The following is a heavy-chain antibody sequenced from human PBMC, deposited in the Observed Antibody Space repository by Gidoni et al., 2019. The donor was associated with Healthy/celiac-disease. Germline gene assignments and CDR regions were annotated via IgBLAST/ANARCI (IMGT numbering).Heavy chain of an antibody. CDR1: GFTFSSYG. CDR2: IWYDGSNK. Sequence: QVQLVESGGGVVQPGRSLRLSCAASGFTFSSYGMHWVRQAPGKGLEWVAVIWYDGSNKYYADSVKGRFTISRDSSKNTLYLQMNSLRAEDTAVYYCARDEDSNNWTYYFDYWGQGTLVTVSS. D-gene: IGHD1-1*01. CDR3: ARDEDSNNWTYYFDY. J-gene: IGHJ4*02. V-gene: IGHV3-33*01.